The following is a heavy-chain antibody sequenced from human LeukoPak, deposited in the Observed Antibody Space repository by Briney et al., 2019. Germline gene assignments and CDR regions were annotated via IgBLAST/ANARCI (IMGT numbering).Heavy chain of an antibody. V-gene: IGHV4-34*01. CDR1: GGSFSGYY. D-gene: IGHD1-14*01. CDR3: ARTPRSYYGYGMDV. Sequence: KPSETLSLTCAVYGGSFSGYYWSWIRPPPGKGLEWIGEINHSGSTNYNPSLKSRVTISVDTSKNQFSLKLSSVTAADTAVYYCARTPRSYYGYGMDVWGQGTTVTVSS. J-gene: IGHJ6*02. CDR2: INHSGST.